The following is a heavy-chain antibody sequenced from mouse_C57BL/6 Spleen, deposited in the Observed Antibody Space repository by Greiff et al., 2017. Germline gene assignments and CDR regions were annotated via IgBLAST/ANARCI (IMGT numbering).Heavy chain of an antibody. V-gene: IGHV1-81*01. CDR3: ARVVDGYYEAY. J-gene: IGHJ3*01. D-gene: IGHD2-3*01. Sequence: VQLQQSGAELARPGASVKLSCKASGYTFTSYGISWVKQRTGQGLEWIGEIYPRSGNTYYNEKVKGKATLTADKSSSTAYMELRSLTSEDAAVYFGARVVDGYYEAYWGQGTLVTVSA. CDR2: IYPRSGNT. CDR1: GYTFTSYG.